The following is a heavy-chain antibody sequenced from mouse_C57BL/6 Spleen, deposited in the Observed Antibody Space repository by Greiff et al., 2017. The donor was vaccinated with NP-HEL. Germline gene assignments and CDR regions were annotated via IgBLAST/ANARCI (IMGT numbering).Heavy chain of an antibody. CDR3: AKNYYGSSHYAMDY. CDR1: GFSLTSYG. CDR2: IWRGGST. D-gene: IGHD1-1*01. J-gene: IGHJ4*01. Sequence: QVQLKESGPGLVQPSQSLSITCTVSGFSLTSYGVHWVRQSPGKGLEWLGVIWRGGSTDYNAAFMSRLSITKDNSKSQVFFKMNSLQADDTAIYYCAKNYYGSSHYAMDYWGQGTSVTVSS. V-gene: IGHV2-5*01.